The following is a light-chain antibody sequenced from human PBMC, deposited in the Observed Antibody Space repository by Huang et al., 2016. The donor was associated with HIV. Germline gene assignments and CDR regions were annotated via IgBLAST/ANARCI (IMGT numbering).Light chain of an antibody. Sequence: ETVLTQSPGILSLSPGERATLSCRASQRVSTDYLAWYQQKPGQPPRILIHGATVRDTGIPDRFSGSGSGTDFTLTINRLEPEDFALYYCQQYGNSPLTFGGGTEVEIK. CDR3: QQYGNSPLT. J-gene: IGKJ4*01. CDR1: QRVSTDY. CDR2: GAT. V-gene: IGKV3-20*01.